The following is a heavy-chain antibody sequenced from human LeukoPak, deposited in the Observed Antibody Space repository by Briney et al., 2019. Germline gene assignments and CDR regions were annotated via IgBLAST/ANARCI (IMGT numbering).Heavy chain of an antibody. V-gene: IGHV1-18*01. Sequence: ASVKVSCKASGYTFTSYGINWVRQAPGQGLEWMGWISTYNGNTNYAHKLRGRVTMTTDTSTSTAYMDLRSLRSDDTAVYYCARGSSYGFSMGYWGQGTLVTVSS. CDR1: GYTFTSYG. CDR2: ISTYNGNT. D-gene: IGHD5-18*01. J-gene: IGHJ4*02. CDR3: ARGSSYGFSMGY.